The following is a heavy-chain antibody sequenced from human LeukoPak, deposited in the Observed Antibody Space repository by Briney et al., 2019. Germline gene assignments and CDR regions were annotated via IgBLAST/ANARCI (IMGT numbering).Heavy chain of an antibody. CDR3: TTIINMVRGVILFDY. D-gene: IGHD3-10*01. CDR1: GFTYSNAW. J-gene: IGHJ4*02. Sequence: PGGSLRLSCAASGFTYSNAWMSWVRQAPGKGLEWVGRIKSKTDGGTTDYAAPVKGSFTISRDDSKNTLYLQMNSLKTEDTAVYYCTTIINMVRGVILFDYWGQGTLVTVSS. CDR2: IKSKTDGGTT. V-gene: IGHV3-15*01.